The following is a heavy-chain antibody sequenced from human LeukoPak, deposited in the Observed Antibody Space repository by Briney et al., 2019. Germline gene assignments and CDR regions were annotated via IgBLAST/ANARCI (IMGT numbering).Heavy chain of an antibody. V-gene: IGHV3-23*01. CDR3: AKSWSGYYHYCMDV. J-gene: IGHJ6*04. CDR1: GFTFSSYA. CDR2: ISGSGGST. Sequence: GGSLRLSCAASGFTFSSYAMSWVRQAPGKGLEWVSAISGSGGSTYYADSVKGRFTISRDNSKNTLYLQMDSLRPEDTAIYYCAKSWSGYYHYCMDVWGKGTTVTVSS. D-gene: IGHD3-3*01.